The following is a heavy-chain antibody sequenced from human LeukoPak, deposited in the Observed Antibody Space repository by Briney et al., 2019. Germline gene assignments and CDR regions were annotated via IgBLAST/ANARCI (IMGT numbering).Heavy chain of an antibody. V-gene: IGHV4-39*01. CDR2: IYYSGST. Sequence: PSETLSLTCTVSGGSISSSSYYWGWIRQPPGKGLEWIGSIYYSGSTYYNPSLKSRVTISVDTSKNQFSLKLSSVTAADTAVYYCARQTDYSGSYSRFRYYYYYYMDVWGKGTTVTISS. CDR3: ARQTDYSGSYSRFRYYYYYYMDV. D-gene: IGHD1-26*01. CDR1: GGSISSSSYY. J-gene: IGHJ6*03.